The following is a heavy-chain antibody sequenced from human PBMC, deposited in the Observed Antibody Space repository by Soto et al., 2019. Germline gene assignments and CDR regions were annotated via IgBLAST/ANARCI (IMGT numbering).Heavy chain of an antibody. Sequence: PVESLKISCNGSGYNLAGYWIAWVRQMPGKGLELMGIIYPSDSDTRCRPSFQGQVTISADKSISSAYLQWSSLRASDTAMYYCARGGVSTRTFDYWGQGTPVTVSS. D-gene: IGHD3-3*01. V-gene: IGHV5-51*01. CDR3: ARGGVSTRTFDY. CDR2: IYPSDSDT. J-gene: IGHJ4*02. CDR1: GYNLAGYW.